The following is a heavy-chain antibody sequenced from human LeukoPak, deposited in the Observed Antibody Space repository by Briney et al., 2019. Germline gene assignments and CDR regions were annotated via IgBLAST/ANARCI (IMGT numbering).Heavy chain of an antibody. V-gene: IGHV4-39*07. CDR3: VREEWFGDGMDV. CDR1: GGSISSSSYY. D-gene: IGHD3-10*01. Sequence: SETLSLTCTVSGGSISSSSYYWGWIRQPPGKGLEWIGSIYYSGSTNYNPSLKSRVTISVDTSKNQFSLKLSSVTAADTAVYYCVREEWFGDGMDVWGQGATVTVSS. CDR2: IYYSGST. J-gene: IGHJ6*02.